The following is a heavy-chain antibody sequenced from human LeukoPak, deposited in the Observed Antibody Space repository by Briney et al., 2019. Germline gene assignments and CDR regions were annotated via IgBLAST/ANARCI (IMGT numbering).Heavy chain of an antibody. CDR2: IRDSGAST. V-gene: IGHV3-23*01. CDR3: AKAGRSGWYPGWPFDI. CDR1: GFTFLTYA. D-gene: IGHD6-19*01. Sequence: GGSLRLSCAASGFTFLTYAMSWVRQAPGKGLQWVSVIRDSGASTYYADSVKGQFTISRDNSKNTLYLQMNSLRAEDTAVYYCAKAGRSGWYPGWPFDIWGRGTMVTVSS. J-gene: IGHJ3*02.